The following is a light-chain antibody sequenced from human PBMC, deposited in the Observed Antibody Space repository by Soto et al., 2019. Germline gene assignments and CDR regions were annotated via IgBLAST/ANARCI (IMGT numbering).Light chain of an antibody. CDR3: QQRSNWPIT. CDR2: DAS. J-gene: IGKJ5*01. V-gene: IGKV3-11*01. CDR1: QNININY. Sequence: EIVLTQSPGTLSLSPGERATLSCRSSQNININYLAWYQQKPGQAPRLLIYDASNRATGIPARFSGSGSGTDLTITISSLEPEDGEVYDCQQRSNWPITFGQGTRREIK.